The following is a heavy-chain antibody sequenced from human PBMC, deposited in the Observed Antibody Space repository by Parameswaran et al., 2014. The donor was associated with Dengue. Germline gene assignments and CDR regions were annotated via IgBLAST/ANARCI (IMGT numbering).Heavy chain of an antibody. V-gene: IGHV1-24*01. CDR2: FDPEDGET. Sequence: WVRQAPGQGLEWMGGFDPEDGETIYAQKFQGRVTMTEDTSTDTAYMELSSLRSEDTAVYYCATEYSYYYDSSGPTGYFDLWGRGTLVTVSS. J-gene: IGHJ2*01. CDR3: ATEYSYYYDSSGPTGYFDL. D-gene: IGHD3-22*01.